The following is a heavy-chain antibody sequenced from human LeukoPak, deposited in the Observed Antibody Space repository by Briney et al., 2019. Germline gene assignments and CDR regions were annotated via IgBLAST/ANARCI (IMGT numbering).Heavy chain of an antibody. J-gene: IGHJ6*02. Sequence: PGGSLRLSCAASGFTFSDHYMDWVRQAPGKGLEWIGHIRNKANSYTTEYAASVKGRFTISRDDSKNSLYLQMNSLKIEDTAVHYCARGGAISPYYYGMDVWGQGTTVTVSS. V-gene: IGHV3-72*01. CDR2: IRNKANSYTT. CDR3: ARGGAISPYYYGMDV. D-gene: IGHD2-21*01. CDR1: GFTFSDHY.